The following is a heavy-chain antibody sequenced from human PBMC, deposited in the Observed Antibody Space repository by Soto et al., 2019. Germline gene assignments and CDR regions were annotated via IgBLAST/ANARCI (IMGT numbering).Heavy chain of an antibody. CDR2: ISGSGGST. J-gene: IGHJ6*03. V-gene: IGHV3-23*01. CDR1: GFTFSSYA. Sequence: GGSLRLSCAASGFTFSSYAMSWVRQAPGKGLEWVSAISGSGGSTYYADSVKGRFTVSRDNSKNTLYLQMNSLRAEDTAVYYCAKGPYYYSYMAVWGKGPTVPVSS. CDR3: AKGPYYYSYMAV.